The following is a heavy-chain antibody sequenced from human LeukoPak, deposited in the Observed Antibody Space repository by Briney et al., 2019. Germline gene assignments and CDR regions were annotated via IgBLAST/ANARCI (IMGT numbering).Heavy chain of an antibody. CDR2: ISGSGGST. CDR1: GFTFSSYA. J-gene: IGHJ4*02. D-gene: IGHD3-10*01. CDR3: ANLAMVRGVIPYLDY. Sequence: GGSLRLSCAASGFTFSSYAMSWVRQAPGKGLEWVSAISGSGGSTYYADFVKGRFTISRDNSKNTLYLQMNSLRAEDTAVYYCANLAMVRGVIPYLDYWGQGTLVTVSS. V-gene: IGHV3-23*01.